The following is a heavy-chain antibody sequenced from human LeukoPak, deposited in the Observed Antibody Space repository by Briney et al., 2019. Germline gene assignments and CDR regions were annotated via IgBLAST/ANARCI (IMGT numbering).Heavy chain of an antibody. Sequence: PGASVKVSCKASGYTFTYYYMHWVRQAPGQGLEWMGWINPDSGVTKYAQNFLGRVTMTRDTSISSAHMELSRLRSDDTAVYYCARGGAWELLLDYWGQGTLVTVSS. V-gene: IGHV1-2*02. D-gene: IGHD1-26*01. CDR3: ARGGAWELLLDY. CDR1: GYTFTYYY. J-gene: IGHJ4*02. CDR2: INPDSGVT.